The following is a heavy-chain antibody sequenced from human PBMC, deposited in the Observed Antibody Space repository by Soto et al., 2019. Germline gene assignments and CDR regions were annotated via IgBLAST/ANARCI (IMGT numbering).Heavy chain of an antibody. CDR2: ISPYSGNT. V-gene: IGHV1-18*01. D-gene: IGHD2-8*02. J-gene: IGHJ6*02. CDR3: ALVDNYVTPTPQDV. Sequence: QVQLVQSGDEVRKPGSSVKVSCKASGYIFVNYGIAWVRQAPGQGLEWMGWISPYSGNTHYASKVQGRLTMTTDTXASTAYMDLWSLTSGYTAVYYCALVDNYVTPTPQDVWGQGTTVTVSS. CDR1: GYIFVNYG.